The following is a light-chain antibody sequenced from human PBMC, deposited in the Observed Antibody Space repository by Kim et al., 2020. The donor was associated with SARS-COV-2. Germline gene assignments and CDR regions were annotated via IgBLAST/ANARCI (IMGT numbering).Light chain of an antibody. CDR1: SGSIARNY. V-gene: IGLV6-57*03. J-gene: IGLJ2*01. CDR3: QSYDSSTVV. Sequence: GKTVTISCTRSSGSIARNYVQWYQQRPGSAPTTVIYEDNQRPSGVPDRFSGSIDSSSNSASLTISGLKTEDEADYYWQSYDSSTVVFGGGTQLTVL. CDR2: EDN.